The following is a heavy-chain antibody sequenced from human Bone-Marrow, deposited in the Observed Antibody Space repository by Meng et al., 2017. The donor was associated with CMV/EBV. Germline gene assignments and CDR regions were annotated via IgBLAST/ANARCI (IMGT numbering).Heavy chain of an antibody. CDR3: AREPYDFWSGYYID. CDR1: GFTFSSYA. J-gene: IGHJ4*02. V-gene: IGHV3-30-3*01. CDR2: ISYDGSNK. D-gene: IGHD3-3*01. Sequence: GESLKISCAASGFTFSSYAMHWVRQAPGKGLEWVAVISYDGSNKYYADSVKGRFTISRDNSKNTLYLQMNSLRAEDTAVYYCAREPYDFWSGYYIDWGQGTRVTVYS.